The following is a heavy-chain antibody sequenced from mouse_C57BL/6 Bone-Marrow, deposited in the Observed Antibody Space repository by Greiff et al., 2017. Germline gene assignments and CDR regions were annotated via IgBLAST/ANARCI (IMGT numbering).Heavy chain of an antibody. V-gene: IGHV14-4*01. D-gene: IGHD1-2*01. CDR3: TTIITTGY. CDR1: GFNIKDDY. Sequence: EVKLVESGAELVRPGASVKLSCTASGFNIKDDYMHWVKQRPEQGLEWIGWLDPENGDTEYASQFQGKATLSADTSSNTAYLQLSSLTSEDTAVYYCTTIITTGYWGQGTTLTVSS. J-gene: IGHJ2*01. CDR2: LDPENGDT.